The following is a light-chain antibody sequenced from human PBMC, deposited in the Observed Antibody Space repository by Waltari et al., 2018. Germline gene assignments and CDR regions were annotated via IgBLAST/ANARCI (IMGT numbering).Light chain of an antibody. J-gene: IGKJ1*01. CDR2: GAS. Sequence: EIVLTQPPGPLSFSPGERATLSCRASQSVSRTLAWYQQKPGQAPKLLIYGASIRATGIPDRFTGSGSGTDFSLTISSLEPEDFAIYFCQHYVRLPVTFGQGTKVEIK. V-gene: IGKV3-20*01. CDR1: QSVSRT. CDR3: QHYVRLPVT.